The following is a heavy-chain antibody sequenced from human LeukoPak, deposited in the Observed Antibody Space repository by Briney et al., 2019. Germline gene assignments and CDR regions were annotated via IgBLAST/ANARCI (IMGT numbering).Heavy chain of an antibody. V-gene: IGHV3-64D*09. CDR3: LKTYGYCSATVCYVFDY. D-gene: IGHD2-15*01. J-gene: IGHJ4*02. CDR2: ITSDGGST. Sequence: GGSLRLSCSASGFTFSRYAMHWVRQAPGKGLGYVSGITSDGGSTYYADSVKGRFTISRDNSKTTLYLQMSSLRTEDTAVYSFLKTYGYCSATVCYVFDYGGQGTLVTVS. CDR1: GFTFSRYA.